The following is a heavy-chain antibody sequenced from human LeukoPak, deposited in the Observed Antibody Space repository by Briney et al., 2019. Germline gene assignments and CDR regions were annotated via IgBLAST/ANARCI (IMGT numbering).Heavy chain of an antibody. J-gene: IGHJ6*03. CDR3: ARGTPYYYYYMDV. Sequence: SSETLSLTCTVSGGSISSYYWSWIRQPPGKGLEWIGYIYYSGSTNYNPSLKSRVTISVDTSKNQFSLKLSSVTAADTAVYYCARGTPYYYYYMDVWGKGTTVTVSS. V-gene: IGHV4-59*01. CDR1: GGSISSYY. CDR2: IYYSGST.